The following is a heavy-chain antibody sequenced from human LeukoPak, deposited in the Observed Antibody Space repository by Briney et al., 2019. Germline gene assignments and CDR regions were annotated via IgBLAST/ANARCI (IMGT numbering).Heavy chain of an antibody. D-gene: IGHD3-3*01. CDR1: GFSFSDYY. CDR3: AKVGFSEMEWLLYSDH. Sequence: GGSLRLSCAASGFSFSDYYMSWIRQAPGKGLEWVSYISGSSSDTSYADSVKGRFTISRDNAKNSLYLQMNSLRAEDTAVYYCAKVGFSEMEWLLYSDHWGQGTLVTVSS. V-gene: IGHV3-11*05. J-gene: IGHJ4*02. CDR2: ISGSSSDT.